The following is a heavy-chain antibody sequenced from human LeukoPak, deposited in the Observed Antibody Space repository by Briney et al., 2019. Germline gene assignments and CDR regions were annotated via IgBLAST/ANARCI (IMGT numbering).Heavy chain of an antibody. D-gene: IGHD4-17*01. Sequence: PGRSLRLSCAASGFTFSDYAMHWVRQAPGKGLEWVSGISWNSGSMGYADSVKGRFTISRDNAKNSLYLQMNSLRAEDTALYHCAKDAGYGDYSYYFEYWGQGTLVTVSS. CDR3: AKDAGYGDYSYYFEY. V-gene: IGHV3-9*01. CDR2: ISWNSGSM. J-gene: IGHJ4*02. CDR1: GFTFSDYA.